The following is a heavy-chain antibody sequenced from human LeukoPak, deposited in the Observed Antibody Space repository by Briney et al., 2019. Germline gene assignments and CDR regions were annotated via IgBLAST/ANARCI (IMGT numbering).Heavy chain of an antibody. CDR1: GYSFTSYW. J-gene: IGHJ4*02. V-gene: IGHV5-10-1*01. Sequence: GESLKISCKGSGYSFTSYWISWVRQMPGKGLEWMGRIDPSDSYTNYSPSFQGHVTISADKSISTAYLQWSSLKASDTAMYYCASADPTVRSGGSCYLVFWGQGTLVTVSS. D-gene: IGHD2-15*01. CDR3: ASADPTVRSGGSCYLVF. CDR2: IDPSDSYT.